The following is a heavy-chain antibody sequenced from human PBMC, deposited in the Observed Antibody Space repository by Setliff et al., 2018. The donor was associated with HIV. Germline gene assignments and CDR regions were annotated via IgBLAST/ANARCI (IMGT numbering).Heavy chain of an antibody. Sequence: SETLSLTCAVYGGSFSGYYWSWIRQPPGKGLEWIGEINHSGSTNYKPSLKSRVTISVDMSKNQVSLKVSSVTAADTAVYYCAGSWSGYPLSFGYWGQGTLVTVSS. CDR3: AGSWSGYPLSFGY. CDR1: GGSFSGYY. V-gene: IGHV4-34*01. J-gene: IGHJ4*02. D-gene: IGHD3-3*01. CDR2: INHSGST.